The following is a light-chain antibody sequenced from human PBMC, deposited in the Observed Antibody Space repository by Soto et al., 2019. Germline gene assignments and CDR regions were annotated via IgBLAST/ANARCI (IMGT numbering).Light chain of an antibody. CDR2: AAS. Sequence: DIQMTQSPASLSASVGDRVTITRRASQAIGNNLAWLQQKPGKAPKLLIYAASTLESGVPSRFSGSGYGTYFTLTISSLRPEDVATYYCQKYDSAPPRIAFGPGTKVDIK. CDR3: QKYDSAPPRIA. CDR1: QAIGNN. J-gene: IGKJ3*01. V-gene: IGKV1-27*01.